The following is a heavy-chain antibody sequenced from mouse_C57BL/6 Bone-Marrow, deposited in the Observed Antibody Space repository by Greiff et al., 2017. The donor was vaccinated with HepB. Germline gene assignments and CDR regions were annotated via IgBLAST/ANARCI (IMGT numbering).Heavy chain of an antibody. D-gene: IGHD2-4*01. Sequence: EVKLQESGPVLVKPGASVKMSCKASGYTFTDYYMNWVKQSHGKSLEWIGVINPYNGGTSYNQKFKGKATLTVDKSSSTAYMELNSLTSEDSAVYYCARSVRSDYDGGFAYWGQGTLVTVSA. J-gene: IGHJ3*01. CDR3: ARSVRSDYDGGFAY. CDR1: GYTFTDYY. CDR2: INPYNGGT. V-gene: IGHV1-19*01.